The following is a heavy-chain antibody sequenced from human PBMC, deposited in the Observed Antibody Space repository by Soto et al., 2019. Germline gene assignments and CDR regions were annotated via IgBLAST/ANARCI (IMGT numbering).Heavy chain of an antibody. V-gene: IGHV3-30-3*01. Sequence: SLRLSCAASGFTFNNYAMHWVRQAPGKGLEWVAFISYDGSNKYYADSVTGRFTISRDNSRNTLYLQMNSLRAEDTAVYYCARGDGYIYGNTFDSWGQGTLVTVSS. CDR3: ARGDGYIYGNTFDS. J-gene: IGHJ4*02. CDR1: GFTFNNYA. CDR2: ISYDGSNK. D-gene: IGHD5-18*01.